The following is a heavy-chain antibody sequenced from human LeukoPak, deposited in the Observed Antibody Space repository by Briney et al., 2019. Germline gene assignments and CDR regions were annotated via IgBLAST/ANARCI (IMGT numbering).Heavy chain of an antibody. D-gene: IGHD3-10*01. CDR1: GGSISSSSYY. V-gene: IGHV4-39*01. CDR3: ARRLRGGTGSGSLDY. CDR2: ICYSGST. J-gene: IGHJ4*02. Sequence: SETLSLTCTVSGGSISSSSYYWGWIRQPPGKGLEWIGSICYSGSTYYNPSLKSRVTISVDTSKNQFSLKLSSVTAADTAVYYCARRLRGGTGSGSLDYWGQGTLVTVSS.